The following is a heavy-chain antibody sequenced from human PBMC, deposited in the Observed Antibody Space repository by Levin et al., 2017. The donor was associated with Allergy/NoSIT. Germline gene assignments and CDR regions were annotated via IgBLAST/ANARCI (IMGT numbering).Heavy chain of an antibody. J-gene: IGHJ4*02. Sequence: GESLKISCAASGFTFSDYYMSWIRQAPGKGLEWVSYISSSSSYTNYADSVKGRFTISRDNAKNSLYLQMNSLRAEDTAVYYCATAHVMGTRTWGQGTLVTVSS. CDR2: ISSSSSYT. D-gene: IGHD7-27*01. CDR1: GFTFSDYY. V-gene: IGHV3-11*03. CDR3: ATAHVMGTRT.